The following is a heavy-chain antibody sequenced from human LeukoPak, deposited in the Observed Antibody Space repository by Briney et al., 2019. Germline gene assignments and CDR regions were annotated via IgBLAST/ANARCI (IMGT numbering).Heavy chain of an antibody. J-gene: IGHJ4*02. Sequence: GGSLRLSCAASGFTVSSNYMSWVRQAPGKGLEWGSVIYSGGSTYYADSVKGRCTISRDDSKNTLYLQLNSLRAEDTAVYYGASPWQLGGYSYGYVYWGQGTLVTVSS. CDR2: IYSGGST. D-gene: IGHD5-18*01. CDR3: ASPWQLGGYSYGYVY. V-gene: IGHV3-53*01. CDR1: GFTVSSNY.